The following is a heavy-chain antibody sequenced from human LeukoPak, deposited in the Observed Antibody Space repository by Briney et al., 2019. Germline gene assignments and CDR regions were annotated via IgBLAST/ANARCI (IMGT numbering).Heavy chain of an antibody. CDR1: GFTFSSYA. V-gene: IGHV3-23*01. Sequence: GGSLRLSCAASGFTFSSYAMSWVRQAPGKGLEWVSAISASGGSTYYADSVKGRFTISRDNSKNTLYLQMNSLRAEDTAVYYCATTPSGYDYYFDYWGQGTLVTVSS. J-gene: IGHJ4*02. D-gene: IGHD5-12*01. CDR2: ISASGGST. CDR3: ATTPSGYDYYFDY.